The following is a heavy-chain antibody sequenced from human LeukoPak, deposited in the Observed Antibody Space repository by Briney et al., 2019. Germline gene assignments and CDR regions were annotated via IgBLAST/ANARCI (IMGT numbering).Heavy chain of an antibody. V-gene: IGHV4-59*01. J-gene: IGHJ6*03. D-gene: IGHD3-10*01. CDR1: GGSISSYY. CDR3: ARSGPYGSGAMDV. CDR2: IYYSGST. Sequence: PSETLSLTCTVSGGSISSYYWSWIRQPPGKGLEWIGYIYYSGSTNYNPSLKSRVPISVETSKNQFSLKLSSVTAADTAVYYCARSGPYGSGAMDVWGKGTTVTVSS.